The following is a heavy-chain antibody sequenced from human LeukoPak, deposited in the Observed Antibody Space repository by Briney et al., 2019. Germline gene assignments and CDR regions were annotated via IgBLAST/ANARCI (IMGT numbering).Heavy chain of an antibody. J-gene: IGHJ4*02. CDR2: IIPILGIA. D-gene: IGHD2-15*01. Sequence: SVKVSCKASGGTFSSYAISWVRQAPGQGLEWMGRIIPILGIANYAQKFQGRVTITADKSTSTAYMELSSLRSEDTAVYYCAKMVAATYAKGGPPDYWGQGTLVTVSS. V-gene: IGHV1-69*04. CDR3: AKMVAATYAKGGPPDY. CDR1: GGTFSSYA.